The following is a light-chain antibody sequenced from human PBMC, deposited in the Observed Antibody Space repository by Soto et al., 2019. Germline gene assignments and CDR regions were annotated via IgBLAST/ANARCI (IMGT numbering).Light chain of an antibody. CDR2: EVN. V-gene: IGLV2-23*02. CDR1: SSDVGSYDR. CDR3: CSSVGGPIWV. Sequence: QSALAQPASVSGSPGQSIAISCTGTSSDVGSYDRVSWYQHHPGKAPTLMIYEVNKRPSGVSYRFSGSKSGNTASLTISGLQAEDEADYYCCSSVGGPIWVFGGGTKLTVL. J-gene: IGLJ3*02.